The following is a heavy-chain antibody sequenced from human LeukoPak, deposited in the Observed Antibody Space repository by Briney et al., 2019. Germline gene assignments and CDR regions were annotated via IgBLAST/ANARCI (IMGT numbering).Heavy chain of an antibody. CDR2: INHSGST. CDR1: GGSLSDYF. V-gene: IGHV4-34*01. D-gene: IGHD6-6*01. CDR3: ARSHSSSSEVSLGY. Sequence: SETLSLTCAIYGGSLSDYFWSWIRQPPGKGLEWIGEINHSGSTNYNPSLKSRVTISVDTSKNQFSLKLSSVTAADTAVYFCARSHSSSSEVSLGYWGQGTPVTVSS. J-gene: IGHJ4*02.